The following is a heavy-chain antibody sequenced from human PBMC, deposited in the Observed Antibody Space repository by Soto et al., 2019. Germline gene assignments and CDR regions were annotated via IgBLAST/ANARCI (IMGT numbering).Heavy chain of an antibody. D-gene: IGHD6-13*01. Sequence: SVKVSCKASGYTFTSSAVQWVRQARGQRLEWIGWIVVGSGNTNYAQKFQERVTITRDMSTSTAYMELSSLRSEDTTVYYCAADLGQQQLEFDPWGQGTLVTVSS. V-gene: IGHV1-58*01. CDR1: GYTFTSSA. J-gene: IGHJ5*02. CDR3: AADLGQQQLEFDP. CDR2: IVVGSGNT.